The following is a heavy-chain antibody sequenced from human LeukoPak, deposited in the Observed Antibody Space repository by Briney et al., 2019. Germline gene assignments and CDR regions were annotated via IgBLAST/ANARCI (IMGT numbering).Heavy chain of an antibody. J-gene: IGHJ4*02. CDR2: IWYDGSNK. D-gene: IGHD3-10*01. V-gene: IGHV3-33*08. CDR3: ARTHYYGSGSSFDY. CDR1: GFTFSSYA. Sequence: PGGSLRLSCAASGFTFSSYAMSWVRQAPGKGLEWVAVIWYDGSNKYYADSVKGRFTISRDNSKNTLYLQMNSLRAEDTAVYYCARTHYYGSGSSFDYWGQGTLVTVSS.